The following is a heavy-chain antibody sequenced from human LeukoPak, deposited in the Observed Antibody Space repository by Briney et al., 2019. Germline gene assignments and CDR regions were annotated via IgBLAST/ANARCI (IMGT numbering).Heavy chain of an antibody. CDR3: AKDSSLSMDV. J-gene: IGHJ6*03. D-gene: IGHD6-13*01. CDR2: IWYDGSNK. V-gene: IGHV3-33*06. CDR1: GFTFSSYG. Sequence: GGSLRLSCAASGFTFSSYGMHWVRQAPGKGLEWVTVIWYDGSNKYYADSVKGRFTISRDNSKNTLYLQMNSLRAEDTAVYYCAKDSSLSMDVWGKGTTVTVSS.